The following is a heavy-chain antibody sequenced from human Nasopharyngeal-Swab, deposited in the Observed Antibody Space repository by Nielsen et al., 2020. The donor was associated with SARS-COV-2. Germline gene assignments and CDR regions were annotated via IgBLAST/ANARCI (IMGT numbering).Heavy chain of an antibody. CDR2: INTNTGNP. Sequence: ASVKVSCKASGYTFTSYAMNWVRQAPGQGLEWMGWINTNTGNPTYAQGFTGRFVFSLDTSVCTAYLQISSLKAEDTAVCYCARDHPTQPGDTAMDNSDYWGQGTLVTVSS. D-gene: IGHD5-18*01. CDR1: GYTFTSYA. V-gene: IGHV7-4-1*02. J-gene: IGHJ4*02. CDR3: ARDHPTQPGDTAMDNSDY.